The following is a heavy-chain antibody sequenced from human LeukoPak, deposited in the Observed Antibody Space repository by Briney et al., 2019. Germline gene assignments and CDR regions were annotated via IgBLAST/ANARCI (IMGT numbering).Heavy chain of an antibody. CDR1: GYTLIGYY. Sequence: ASVKVSCKASGYTLIGYYMHWVRQAPGQGLEWMGWFNPYSGGTKYAQKFQGRVTMTSDTSISTAYMELSRLRSDDTAVYFCTRDSRGYPDAFDIWGQGTMVTVSS. V-gene: IGHV1-2*02. D-gene: IGHD3-22*01. CDR3: TRDSRGYPDAFDI. CDR2: FNPYSGGT. J-gene: IGHJ3*02.